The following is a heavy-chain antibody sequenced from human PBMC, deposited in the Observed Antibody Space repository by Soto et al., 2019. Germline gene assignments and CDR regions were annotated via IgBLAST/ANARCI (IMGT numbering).Heavy chain of an antibody. CDR1: GASISPNY. CDR3: ARLGAFFQALDS. Sequence: QVQLEESGPGLVKPSETLSLTCTVSGASISPNYWSWIRQPPGKGLEWIGYIYFAGTTPYNPSLRSRVSMSVDTSANHFSLNLTSVTAADTAIYYCARLGAFFQALDSWGQGTLVTV. CDR2: IYFAGTT. J-gene: IGHJ4*02. V-gene: IGHV4-59*08. D-gene: IGHD3-16*01.